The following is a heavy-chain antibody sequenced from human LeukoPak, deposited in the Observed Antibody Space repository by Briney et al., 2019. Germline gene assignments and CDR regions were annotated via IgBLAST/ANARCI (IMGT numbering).Heavy chain of an antibody. CDR3: ARRNYGSPRWFDP. V-gene: IGHV1-8*01. D-gene: IGHD3-10*01. CDR2: MNPNSGNT. CDR1: GYTFSSYD. J-gene: IGHJ5*02. Sequence: GASVKASCKASGYTFSSYDINWVRQATGQGLEWMGWMNPNSGNTGYAQKFQGRVTMTRNTSISTAYMELSSLRSEDTAVYYCARRNYGSPRWFDPWGQGTLVTVSS.